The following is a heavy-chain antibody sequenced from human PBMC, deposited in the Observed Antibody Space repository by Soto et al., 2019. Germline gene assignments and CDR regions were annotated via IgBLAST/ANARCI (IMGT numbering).Heavy chain of an antibody. J-gene: IGHJ4*02. V-gene: IGHV3-33*01. CDR2: IWYDGSNK. Sequence: PVGSLRLSCAASGFTFSSYGMHWVRQAPGKGLEWVAVIWYDGSNKYYADSVKGRFTISRDNSKNTLYLQMNSLRAEDTAVYYCARVGLAAAGIDYWGQGTLVTVS. CDR3: ARVGLAAAGIDY. D-gene: IGHD6-13*01. CDR1: GFTFSSYG.